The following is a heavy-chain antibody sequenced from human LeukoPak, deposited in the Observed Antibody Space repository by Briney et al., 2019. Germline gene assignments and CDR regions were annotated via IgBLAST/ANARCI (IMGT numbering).Heavy chain of an antibody. Sequence: GGSLRLSCAASGFTFSSYAMSWVRQAPGKGLEWVSAISGSGGSTYYADSVKGRFTISRDNSKNSLYLQMNSLRTEDTALYYCAKDDYGRRENYYYYGMDVWGQGTTVTVSS. J-gene: IGHJ6*02. D-gene: IGHD4-17*01. CDR1: GFTFSSYA. V-gene: IGHV3-23*01. CDR2: ISGSGGST. CDR3: AKDDYGRRENYYYYGMDV.